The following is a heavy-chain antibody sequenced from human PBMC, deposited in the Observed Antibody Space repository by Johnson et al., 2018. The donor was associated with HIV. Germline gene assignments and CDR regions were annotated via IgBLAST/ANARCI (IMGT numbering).Heavy chain of an antibody. CDR2: ISWDGGST. V-gene: IGHV3-43D*03. D-gene: IGHD1-26*01. Sequence: VQLVESGGVVVQPGGSLRLSCAASGFTFDDYAMHWVRQAPGKGLEWVSLISWDGGSTYYADSVKGRFTISRDNSKNTLYLQMHSLRAEDTAVYYCAKGPLQWELLQAFDIWGQGTMVTVSS. J-gene: IGHJ3*02. CDR1: GFTFDDYA. CDR3: AKGPLQWELLQAFDI.